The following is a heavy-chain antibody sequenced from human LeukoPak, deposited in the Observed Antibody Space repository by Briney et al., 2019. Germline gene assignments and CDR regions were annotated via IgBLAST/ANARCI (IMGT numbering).Heavy chain of an antibody. Sequence: GGSLRLSCAASGFTVSSNYMSWVRQAPGKGLEWVSVIYSGGSTYYADTVKGRFTISRDNSKHTLYLQMNILRAEDTAVYYCARGEGYSYAPEYFDYWGQGTLVTVSA. V-gene: IGHV3-53*01. J-gene: IGHJ4*02. CDR3: ARGEGYSYAPEYFDY. D-gene: IGHD5-18*01. CDR2: IYSGGST. CDR1: GFTVSSNY.